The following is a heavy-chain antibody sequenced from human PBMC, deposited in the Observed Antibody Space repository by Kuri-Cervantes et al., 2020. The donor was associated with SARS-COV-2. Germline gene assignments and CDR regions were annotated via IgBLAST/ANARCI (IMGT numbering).Heavy chain of an antibody. J-gene: IGHJ4*02. Sequence: GESLKISCAASGCTFSDYYMSWVGQAPGKGLEWVAGIWYDGSNKYYADSVKGRFTISRDNSKNTLYLQMNSLRAEDTAVYYCAKDRVGVQDFWGQGTLVTVSS. V-gene: IGHV3-33*06. CDR2: IWYDGSNK. D-gene: IGHD2-21*01. CDR3: AKDRVGVQDF. CDR1: GCTFSDYY.